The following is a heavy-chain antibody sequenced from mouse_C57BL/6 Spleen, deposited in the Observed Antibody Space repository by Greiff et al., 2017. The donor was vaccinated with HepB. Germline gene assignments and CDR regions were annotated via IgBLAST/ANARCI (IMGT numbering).Heavy chain of an antibody. V-gene: IGHV1-82*01. D-gene: IGHD2-14*01. J-gene: IGHJ4*01. CDR2: IYPGDGDT. Sequence: VQLQQSGPELVKPGASVKISCKASGYAFSSSWMNWVKQRPGKGLEWIGRIYPGDGDTNYNGKFKGKATLTADKSSSTAYMQLSSQTSEDSAVYYCARWYDGEEYYALDYWGQGTSVTVSS. CDR3: ARWYDGEEYYALDY. CDR1: GYAFSSSW.